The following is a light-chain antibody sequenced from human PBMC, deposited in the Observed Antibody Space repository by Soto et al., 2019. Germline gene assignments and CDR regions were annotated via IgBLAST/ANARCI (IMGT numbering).Light chain of an antibody. CDR1: QTVISDY. CDR3: QQFGLSPT. V-gene: IGKV3-20*01. Sequence: EGVLTQSPDTLSLSPGERATLSCRASQTVISDYLAWYQQRPGQAPRLLIYGASSRATGIPDRFSGSGSGTDFTLTISRLEPKDFAVYYCQQFGLSPTFGGGTKVDIK. J-gene: IGKJ4*01. CDR2: GAS.